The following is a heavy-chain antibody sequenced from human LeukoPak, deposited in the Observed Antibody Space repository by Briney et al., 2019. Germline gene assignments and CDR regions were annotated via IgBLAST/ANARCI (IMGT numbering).Heavy chain of an antibody. CDR1: GYTFTGYY. CDR2: INPNSGGT. Sequence: ASVKVYCKASGYTFTGYYMHWVRQAPGQGLEWMGRINPNSGGTNYAQKFQGRVTMTRDTSISTAYMELSRLRSDDTAVYYCARGASVVVVAAHRSWNPWGQGTLVTVSS. J-gene: IGHJ5*02. CDR3: ARGASVVVVAAHRSWNP. V-gene: IGHV1-2*06. D-gene: IGHD2-15*01.